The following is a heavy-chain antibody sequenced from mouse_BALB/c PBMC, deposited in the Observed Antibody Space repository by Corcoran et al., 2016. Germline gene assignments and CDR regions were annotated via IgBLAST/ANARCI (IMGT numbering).Heavy chain of an antibody. CDR3: ARGAIKNYFDY. CDR1: GYSFTGYY. J-gene: IGHJ2*01. V-gene: IGHV1S34*01. CDR2: ISCYNGAT. D-gene: IGHD3-1*01. Sequence: LVKTGASVKISCKASGYSFTGYYMPWVKQSHGKGLEWIGYISCYNGATSYNQKFKGKATFTVDTSSSTAYMQFNSLTSEDSAVYYCARGAIKNYFDYWGQGTTLTVSS.